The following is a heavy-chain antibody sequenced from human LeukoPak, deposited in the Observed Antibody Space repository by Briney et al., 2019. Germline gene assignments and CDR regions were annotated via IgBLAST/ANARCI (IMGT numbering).Heavy chain of an antibody. CDR1: GYSISSGYY. D-gene: IGHD6-13*01. J-gene: IGHJ6*03. CDR2: IFHSGTT. V-gene: IGHV4-38-2*02. Sequence: SETLSLTCTVSGYSISSGYYWGWIREPPGKGLEWIGSIFHSGTTYYNPSLKSRVTISVDTSKNQFSLRLSSVTAADTAVYFCAKSIASAGTSSCFFMDVWGTGTTVTVSS. CDR3: AKSIASAGTSSCFFMDV.